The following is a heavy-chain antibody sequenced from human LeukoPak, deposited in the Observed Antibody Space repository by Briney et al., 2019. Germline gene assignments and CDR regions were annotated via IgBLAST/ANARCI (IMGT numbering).Heavy chain of an antibody. J-gene: IGHJ4*02. D-gene: IGHD2-2*01. V-gene: IGHV1-2*02. CDR1: GYTFTGYY. Sequence: ASVKVSCKASGYTFTGYYMHWVRQAPGQGLKWMGWINPNSGGTNYAQKFQGRVTMTRDTSISTAYMELSRLRSDDTAVYYCARAQRCSSTSCKSLDYWGQGTLVTVSS. CDR2: INPNSGGT. CDR3: ARAQRCSSTSCKSLDY.